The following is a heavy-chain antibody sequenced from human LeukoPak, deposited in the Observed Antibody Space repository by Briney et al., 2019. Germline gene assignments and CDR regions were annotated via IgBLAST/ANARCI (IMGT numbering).Heavy chain of an antibody. Sequence: SQTLSLTCTVSGGSISSGSYYWSWIRQPAGKGLEWIGRIYTSGSTNYNPSLKSRVTISVDTSKNQFSLKLSSVTAADTAVYYCARDAGFGEFPWYYYYMDVWGKGTTVTISS. CDR3: ARDAGFGEFPWYYYYMDV. J-gene: IGHJ6*03. V-gene: IGHV4-61*02. CDR2: IYTSGST. D-gene: IGHD3-10*01. CDR1: GGSISSGSYY.